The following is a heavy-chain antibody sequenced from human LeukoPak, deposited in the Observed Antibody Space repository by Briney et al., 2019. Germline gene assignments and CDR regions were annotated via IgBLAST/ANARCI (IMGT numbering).Heavy chain of an antibody. V-gene: IGHV3-23*01. Sequence: GGSLRLSCAASGFTFSSYAMSWVRQAPGKGLEWVSAISGSGGSTYYADSVKGRFTISRDNSKNTLYLQMNSLRAEDTAVYYCAKEMGVVLHPYYYYYGMDVWGQGTTVTVSS. CDR1: GFTFSSYA. CDR2: ISGSGGST. CDR3: AKEMGVVLHPYYYYYGMDV. D-gene: IGHD3-16*02. J-gene: IGHJ6*02.